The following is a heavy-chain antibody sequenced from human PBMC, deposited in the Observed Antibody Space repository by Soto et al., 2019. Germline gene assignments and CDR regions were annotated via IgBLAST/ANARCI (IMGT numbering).Heavy chain of an antibody. Sequence: ASVKVSCKASGYTFTGYYMHWVRQAPGQGLEWMGWINPNSGGTNYAQKFQGWVTMTRDTSISTAYMELSRLRSDDTAVYYCARGWGSIAARDYYYYGMDVWGQGTTVTVSS. CDR1: GYTFTGYY. D-gene: IGHD6-6*01. V-gene: IGHV1-2*04. CDR2: INPNSGGT. CDR3: ARGWGSIAARDYYYYGMDV. J-gene: IGHJ6*02.